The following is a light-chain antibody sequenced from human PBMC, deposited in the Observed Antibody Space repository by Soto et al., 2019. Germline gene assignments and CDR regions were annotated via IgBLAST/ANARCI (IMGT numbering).Light chain of an antibody. CDR3: SSYTSSSTFYV. CDR2: EVS. J-gene: IGLJ1*01. V-gene: IGLV2-18*02. Sequence: QSALTQPPSVSGSPGQSVTISCTGTSSDVGSYNRVSWYQQPPGTAPKLMIYEVSKRPSGVPDRFSGSKSGNTASLTISGLQAEDEADYYCSSYTSSSTFYVFGTGTKLTVL. CDR1: SSDVGSYNR.